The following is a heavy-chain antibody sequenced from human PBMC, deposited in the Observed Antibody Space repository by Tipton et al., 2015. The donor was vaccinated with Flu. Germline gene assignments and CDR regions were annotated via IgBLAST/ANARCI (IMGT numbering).Heavy chain of an antibody. D-gene: IGHD3-10*01. CDR1: GYSISTGYY. V-gene: IGHV4-38-2*01. J-gene: IGHJ4*02. CDR3: SRSTYYYGSGSSDY. CDR2: ISHSGST. Sequence: LRLSCGVSGYSISTGYYWGWIRQPPGKGLEWIGSISHSGSTYYKPSLKSRVTISLDTFQNQFSLKLNSVTAADTAVYYCSRSTYYYGSGSSDYWGQGTLVTVSS.